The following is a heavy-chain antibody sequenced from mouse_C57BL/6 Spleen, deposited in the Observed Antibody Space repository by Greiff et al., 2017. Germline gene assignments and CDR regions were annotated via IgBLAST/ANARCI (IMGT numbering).Heavy chain of an antibody. CDR2: IRSKSNNYAT. D-gene: IGHD4-1*01. Sequence: EVKLMESGGGLVQPKGSLKLSCAASGFSFNTYAMNWVRQAPGKGLEWVARIRSKSNNYATYYADSVKDRFTISRDDSESMLYLQMNNLKTEDTAMYYCVRHPLGRYAMDYWGQGTSVTVSS. CDR3: VRHPLGRYAMDY. CDR1: GFSFNTYA. V-gene: IGHV10-1*01. J-gene: IGHJ4*01.